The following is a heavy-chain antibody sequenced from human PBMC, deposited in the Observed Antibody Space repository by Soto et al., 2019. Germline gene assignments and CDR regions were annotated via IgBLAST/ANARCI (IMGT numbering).Heavy chain of an antibody. J-gene: IGHJ4*02. D-gene: IGHD2-2*01. CDR2: IFSSGST. Sequence: QVQLQESGPELVKPSETLSLTCTVSGDSISSFYWTWIRQPPGKGLEWVGYIFSSGSTNYNPSLKSRVTISVDTSENQFSLKLTSVTAADTAIYYCARVGYCSSTPCWPIGYFEYWGQGTLVTVSS. CDR3: ARVGYCSSTPCWPIGYFEY. CDR1: GDSISSFY. V-gene: IGHV4-59*01.